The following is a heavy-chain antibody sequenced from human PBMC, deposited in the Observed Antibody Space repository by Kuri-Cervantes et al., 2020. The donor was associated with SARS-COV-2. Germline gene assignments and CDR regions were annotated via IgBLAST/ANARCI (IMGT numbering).Heavy chain of an antibody. CDR2: FDPEDGET. D-gene: IGHD2-2*01. Sequence: ASVKVSCKVSGYTLTELSMHWVRQAPGKGLEWMGGFDPEDGETIYAQKFQGRVTITTDESTSTAYMELSSLRSEDTAVYYCARRVVVPANPLYMPVDYWGQGTLVTVSS. V-gene: IGHV1-24*01. CDR3: ARRVVVPANPLYMPVDY. CDR1: GYTLTELS. J-gene: IGHJ4*02.